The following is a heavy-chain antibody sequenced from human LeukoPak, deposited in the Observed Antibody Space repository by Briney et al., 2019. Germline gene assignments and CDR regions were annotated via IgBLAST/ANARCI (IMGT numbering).Heavy chain of an antibody. D-gene: IGHD2-2*01. CDR1: GFTFSSYA. V-gene: IGHV3-23*01. CDR2: ISGSGGST. Sequence: GGSLRLSCAASGFTFSSYAMSWVRQAPGKGLEWVSAISGSGGSTYHADSVKGRFTISRDNSKNTLYLQMNSLRAEDTAVYYCAKVLRVVPAAAFDYWGQGTLVTVSS. J-gene: IGHJ4*02. CDR3: AKVLRVVPAAAFDY.